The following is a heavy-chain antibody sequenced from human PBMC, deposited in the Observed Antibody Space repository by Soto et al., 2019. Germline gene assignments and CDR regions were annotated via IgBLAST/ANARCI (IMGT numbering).Heavy chain of an antibody. V-gene: IGHV3-23*01. CDR2: ISGSGGST. CDR3: AKDRVDILTGYSSLDY. D-gene: IGHD3-9*01. J-gene: IGHJ4*02. Sequence: EVQLLESGGGLVQPGGSLRLSCAASGFTFSSYAMSWVRQAPGKGLEWVSAISGSGGSTYYADSVKGRFTISRDNSKNTLYLQMNSLRAEDTAVYYCAKDRVDILTGYSSLDYWGQGTLVTVSS. CDR1: GFTFSSYA.